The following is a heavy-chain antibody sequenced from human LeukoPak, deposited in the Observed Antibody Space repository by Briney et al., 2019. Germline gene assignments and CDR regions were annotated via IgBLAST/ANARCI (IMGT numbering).Heavy chain of an antibody. J-gene: IGHJ5*02. V-gene: IGHV1-8*01. D-gene: IGHD2-8*02. CDR3: ARNPYGTGHFDP. CDR1: GYTFTTYD. CDR2: MSPNNGHT. Sequence: ASVKVSCKASGYTFTTYDINWVRQATGRGLEWLGWMSPNNGHTGYAQKFQGRVTLTRDTSINTAYMELSSLTSEDTAVHYCARNPYGTGHFDPWGQGSLVTVSS.